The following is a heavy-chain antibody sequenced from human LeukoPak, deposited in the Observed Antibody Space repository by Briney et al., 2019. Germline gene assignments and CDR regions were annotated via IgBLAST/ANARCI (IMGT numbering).Heavy chain of an antibody. D-gene: IGHD3-22*01. V-gene: IGHV3-21*01. CDR2: ISSSSSYI. J-gene: IGHJ4*02. CDR1: GFTVSSNY. Sequence: GGSLRLSCAASGFTVSSNYMSWVRQAPGKGLEWVSSISSSSSYIYYADSVKGRFTISRDNAKNSLYLQMNSLRAEDTAVYYCARETDSGTMIVTNDYWGQGTLVTVSS. CDR3: ARETDSGTMIVTNDY.